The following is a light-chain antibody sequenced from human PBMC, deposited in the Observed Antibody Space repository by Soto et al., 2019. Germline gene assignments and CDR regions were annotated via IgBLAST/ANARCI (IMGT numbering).Light chain of an antibody. Sequence: DIVMTQTPLSSPVTLGQPASISCRSSQSLVHSDGHTYLSWLQQRPGQPPRLLICKISNRFSGVPDRFSGSGAGTDFTLKISRVEAEDVGVYYCMQATQFPYPFGQGTKLEIK. CDR3: MQATQFPYP. V-gene: IGKV2-24*01. CDR1: QSLVHSDGHTY. J-gene: IGKJ2*01. CDR2: KIS.